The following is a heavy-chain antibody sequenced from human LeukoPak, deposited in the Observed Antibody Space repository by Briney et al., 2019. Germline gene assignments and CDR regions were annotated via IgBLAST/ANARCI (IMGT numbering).Heavy chain of an antibody. CDR2: ISYDGSNK. D-gene: IGHD3/OR15-3a*01. Sequence: PGGSLRLSCAASGFTFSSYGMHWVRQAPGKGLEWVAVISYDGSNKYYADSVKGRFTISRDNSKNTLYLQMNSLRAEDTAVYYCAKFWTGWALVDYWGQGTLVTVSS. CDR1: GFTFSSYG. V-gene: IGHV3-30*18. CDR3: AKFWTGWALVDY. J-gene: IGHJ4*02.